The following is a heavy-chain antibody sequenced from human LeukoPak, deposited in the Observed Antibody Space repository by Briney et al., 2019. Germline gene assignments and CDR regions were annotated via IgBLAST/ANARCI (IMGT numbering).Heavy chain of an antibody. J-gene: IGHJ4*02. Sequence: SETLSLTCAVYGGSFSGYYWSWIRQPAGKGLEWIGRIYTSGSTNYNPSLKSRVTMSVDTSKNQFSLKLSSVTAADTAVYYCAAAGTGGIDYWGQGTLVTVSS. CDR3: AAAGTGGIDY. D-gene: IGHD6-13*01. V-gene: IGHV4-59*10. CDR2: IYTSGST. CDR1: GGSFSGYY.